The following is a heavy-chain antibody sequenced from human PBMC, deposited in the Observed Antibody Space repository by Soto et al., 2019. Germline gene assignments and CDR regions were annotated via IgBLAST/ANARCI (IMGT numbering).Heavy chain of an antibody. V-gene: IGHV3-23*01. Sequence: GGSLRLSCAASGFTFSSYAMSWVRQAPGKGLEWVSAISGSGGSTYYADSVKGRFTISRDNSKNTLYLQMNSLRAEDTAVYYCAKGTSKLYYCHGMDVWGQGTTVTVSS. D-gene: IGHD1-26*01. CDR3: AKGTSKLYYCHGMDV. CDR1: GFTFSSYA. CDR2: ISGSGGST. J-gene: IGHJ6*02.